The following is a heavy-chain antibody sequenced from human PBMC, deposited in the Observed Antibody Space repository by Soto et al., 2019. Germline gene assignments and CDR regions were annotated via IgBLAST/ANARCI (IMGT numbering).Heavy chain of an antibody. V-gene: IGHV3-9*01. D-gene: IGHD6-19*01. CDR2: ISWNSGSI. J-gene: IGHJ3*02. CDR1: GFTFDDYA. CDR3: AKDIMVPRRYSSGWINHQGAFDI. Sequence: PGGSLRLSCAASGFTFDDYAIHWVRQAPGKGLEWVSGISWNSGSIGYADSVKGRFTISRDNAKNSLYLQMNSLRAEDTALYYCAKDIMVPRRYSSGWINHQGAFDIWGQGTMVTVSS.